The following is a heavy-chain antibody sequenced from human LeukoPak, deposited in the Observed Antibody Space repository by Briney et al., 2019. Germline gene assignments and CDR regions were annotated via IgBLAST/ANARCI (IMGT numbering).Heavy chain of an antibody. D-gene: IGHD6-19*01. Sequence: PSETLSLTCTVSGDSISSGAYYWSWIRQPPGKGLEWIGYIYYSGSTNYNPSLKSRVTISVDTSKNQFSLKLSSVTAADTAVYYCARAIAVAGAYYFDYWGQGTLVTVSS. CDR2: IYYSGST. CDR1: GDSISSGAYY. CDR3: ARAIAVAGAYYFDY. J-gene: IGHJ4*02. V-gene: IGHV4-61*08.